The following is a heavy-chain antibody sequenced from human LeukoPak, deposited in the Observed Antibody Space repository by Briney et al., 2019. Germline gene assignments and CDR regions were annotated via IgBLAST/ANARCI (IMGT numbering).Heavy chain of an antibody. V-gene: IGHV3-33*01. J-gene: IGHJ6*02. CDR3: ARSLYYYYYGMDV. CDR2: IWYDGSNK. Sequence: GGSLRLSCAASGFTFSSYGMHWVRQAPGKGLEWVAVIWYDGSNKYYADSVKGRFTISRDNSKNTLYLQMNSLRAEDTAVYYCARSLYYYYYGMDVWGQGTTVTVSS. CDR1: GFTFSSYG.